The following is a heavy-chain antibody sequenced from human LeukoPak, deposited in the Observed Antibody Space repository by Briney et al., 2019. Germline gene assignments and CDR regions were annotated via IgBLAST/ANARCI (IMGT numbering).Heavy chain of an antibody. V-gene: IGHV3-48*03. D-gene: IGHD3-22*01. Sequence: HSGGSLRLSCAASGFTFSSYEMNWVRQAPGKGLEWVSYISSSGSTIYYADSVKGRFTISRDNAKNSLYLQMNSLRAEDTAVYYCARTPWYFDSSGYSGVDYWGQGTLVTVSS. J-gene: IGHJ4*02. CDR2: ISSSGSTI. CDR1: GFTFSSYE. CDR3: ARTPWYFDSSGYSGVDY.